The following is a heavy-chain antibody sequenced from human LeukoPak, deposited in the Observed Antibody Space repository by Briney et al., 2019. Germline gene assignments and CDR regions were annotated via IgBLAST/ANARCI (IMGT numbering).Heavy chain of an antibody. V-gene: IGHV1-18*01. CDR3: ARSIVVMTNVAFDI. Sequence: ASVKVSCKASGYTFTSYGVSWVRQAPGQGLEWMGWISAYNGNTNYAQKLQGRVTMTTDTSTSTAYMELRSLRSDDTAVYYCARSIVVMTNVAFDIWGQGTMVTVSS. CDR2: ISAYNGNT. D-gene: IGHD2-8*01. CDR1: GYTFTSYG. J-gene: IGHJ3*02.